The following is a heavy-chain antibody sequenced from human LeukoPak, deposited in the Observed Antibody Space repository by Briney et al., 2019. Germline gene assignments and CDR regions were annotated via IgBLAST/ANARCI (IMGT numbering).Heavy chain of an antibody. CDR2: ISSSSSYI. CDR3: AKDGYCSSTSCYDPNYYYMDV. CDR1: GFTFDDYA. D-gene: IGHD2-2*03. J-gene: IGHJ6*03. Sequence: PGRSLRLSCVASGFTFDDYAMHWVRQAPGKGLEWVSSISSSSSYIYYADSVKGRFTISRDNAKNSLYLQMNSLRAEDTAIYYCAKDGYCSSTSCYDPNYYYMDVWGKGTTVTVSS. V-gene: IGHV3-21*01.